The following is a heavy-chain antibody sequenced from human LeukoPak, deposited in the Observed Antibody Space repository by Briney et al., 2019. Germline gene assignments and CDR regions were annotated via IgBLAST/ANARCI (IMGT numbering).Heavy chain of an antibody. J-gene: IGHJ4*02. CDR3: ARYQGAVTVVTPSPLYF. V-gene: IGHV3-11*01. Sequence: PGGSLRLSCAASGFTFSDYYMSWIRQAPGKGLEWVSYISSSGSTIYYADSVKGRFTISRGNAKNSLYLQMNSLRAEDTAVYYCARYQGAVTVVTPSPLYFWGQGTLVTVSA. D-gene: IGHD4-23*01. CDR1: GFTFSDYY. CDR2: ISSSGSTI.